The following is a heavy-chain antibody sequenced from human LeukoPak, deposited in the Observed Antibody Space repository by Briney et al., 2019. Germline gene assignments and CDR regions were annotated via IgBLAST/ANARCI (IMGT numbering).Heavy chain of an antibody. CDR3: TKDFRGSGYFFDY. Sequence: GGSLRLSCVVSGFTFNNHAMSWVRQAPGKGLEWVSAISGSGDNTFYAGSVRGRFTISRDNSKNTLYLQMDNLRAEDTAIYYCTKDFRGSGYFFDYWGQGTPVTVSS. CDR1: GFTFNNHA. V-gene: IGHV3-23*01. CDR2: ISGSGDNT. J-gene: IGHJ4*02. D-gene: IGHD3-10*01.